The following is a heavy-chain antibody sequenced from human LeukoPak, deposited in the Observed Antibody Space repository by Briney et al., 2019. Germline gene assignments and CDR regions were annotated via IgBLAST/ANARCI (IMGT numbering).Heavy chain of an antibody. V-gene: IGHV3-74*03. CDR2: INPDGRDT. CDR1: GFTFSSRY. D-gene: IGHD6-19*01. CDR3: ARAVAATGSSDF. J-gene: IGHJ4*02. Sequence: PGESLRLSCAASGFTFSSRYMHWVRQAPGKGLVWVSRINPDGRDTKYAEPVRGRFTMSRDNGENTLYLQMNNLRADDTGVYYCARAVAATGSSDFWGQGTLVTVSS.